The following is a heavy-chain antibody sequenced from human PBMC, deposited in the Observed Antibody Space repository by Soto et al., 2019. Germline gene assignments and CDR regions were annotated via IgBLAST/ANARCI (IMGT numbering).Heavy chain of an antibody. CDR1: EFTFSVYS. Sequence: DVQLEESGGGLVKPGGSLRLSCVASEFTFSVYSMNWVRQAPGKGLEWVSSLSSGSSYRYYADSVKGRFTISRDNDKTPLFLRMNSLRVDVTAVYYCTRGRVKIRGGYYLCYGMDVWGQGTTVTVSS. V-gene: IGHV3-21*02. J-gene: IGHJ6*02. CDR2: LSSGSSYR. D-gene: IGHD3-22*01. CDR3: TRGRVKIRGGYYLCYGMDV.